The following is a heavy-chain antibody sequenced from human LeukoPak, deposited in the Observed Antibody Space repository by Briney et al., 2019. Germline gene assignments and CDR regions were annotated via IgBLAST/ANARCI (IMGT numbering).Heavy chain of an antibody. D-gene: IGHD3-10*01. V-gene: IGHV5-51*01. CDR3: ARERESGSSWFDP. Sequence: GESLKISCKASGYSFPNYWIGWVRQMPGKGLEWMAIIYPDNSDTRYSASFEGQVTISVDTSITTAYLQWSRLTASDTAMYYCARERESGSSWFDPWGQGTLATVSS. CDR1: GYSFPNYW. CDR2: IYPDNSDT. J-gene: IGHJ5*02.